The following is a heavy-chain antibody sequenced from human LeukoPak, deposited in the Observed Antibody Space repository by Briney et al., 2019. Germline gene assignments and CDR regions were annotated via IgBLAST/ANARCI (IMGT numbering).Heavy chain of an antibody. CDR1: GDSTTNSY. J-gene: IGHJ5*01. V-gene: IGHV4-59*08. D-gene: IGHD4-17*01. CDR2: ISYGGST. Sequence: PSETLSLTCTVSGDSTTNSYWNWIRQPPGRGLEWIGRISYGGSTNYNPSLKSRVTISRDTSKNQFSLELTSVTAADTAIYYCAKRIIEARENGDSNWLDPWGQGTLVTVSS. CDR3: AKRIIEARENGDSNWLDP.